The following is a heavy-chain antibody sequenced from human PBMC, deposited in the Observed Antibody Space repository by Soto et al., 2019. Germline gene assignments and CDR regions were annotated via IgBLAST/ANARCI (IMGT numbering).Heavy chain of an antibody. D-gene: IGHD6-13*01. V-gene: IGHV1-69*06. Sequence: QVQLVQPGAEVKKPGSSVKVSCKASGGTFSSYAISWVRQAPGQGLEWMAGIIPIFGTANYAQHVQGRVTIRADNSTSTAYLELSSLRSEDTAVYYCARDPRILSAVYSSSWYDLGTWFYPWGQGNLVNVSS. CDR2: IIPIFGTA. J-gene: IGHJ5*02. CDR3: ARDPRILSAVYSSSWYDLGTWFYP. CDR1: GGTFSSYA.